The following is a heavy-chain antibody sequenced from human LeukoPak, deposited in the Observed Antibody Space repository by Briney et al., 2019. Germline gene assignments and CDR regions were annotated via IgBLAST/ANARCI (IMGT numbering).Heavy chain of an antibody. Sequence: GGSLRLSCAASGFTFTSYNMNWVRQAPGKGLEWVSCISSSSSYMYYADSVKGRFTISRDNAKNSLYLQMNSLRDDDTAVYYCARGLSTCDYWGQGTLVTVSS. CDR3: ARGLSTCDY. V-gene: IGHV3-21*01. CDR1: GFTFTSYN. CDR2: ISSSSSYM. D-gene: IGHD3-10*01. J-gene: IGHJ4*02.